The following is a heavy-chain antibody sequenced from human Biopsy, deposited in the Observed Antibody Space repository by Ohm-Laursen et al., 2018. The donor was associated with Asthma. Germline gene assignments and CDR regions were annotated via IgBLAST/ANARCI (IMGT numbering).Heavy chain of an antibody. CDR1: GYTFNSAG. CDR2: ISVYNGNT. J-gene: IGHJ6*02. CDR3: ASAVDYSHYYGIDV. Sequence: EATVNISCKTSGYTFNSAGITWVRQAPGQGLEWMGWISVYNGNTKVAQKLQDRVTMITDTSTSTAYMELRSLRSDDTAVYFCASAVDYSHYYGIDVWGQGTTVTVS. D-gene: IGHD3-10*01. V-gene: IGHV1-18*01.